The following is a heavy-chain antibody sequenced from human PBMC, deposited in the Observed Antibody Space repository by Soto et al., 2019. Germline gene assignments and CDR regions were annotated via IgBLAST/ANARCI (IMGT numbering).Heavy chain of an antibody. Sequence: QVQLVQSGAEVKKPGSSVKVSCKASGGTFSSYAISWVRQAPGQGLEWMGGIIPIFGTANYAQKFQGRVTITADESTRTAYMELSSLRSEDTAVYYCARDIPGLELRSGWFDPWGQGTLVTVSS. J-gene: IGHJ5*02. CDR3: ARDIPGLELRSGWFDP. CDR1: GGTFSSYA. CDR2: IIPIFGTA. V-gene: IGHV1-69*01. D-gene: IGHD1-7*01.